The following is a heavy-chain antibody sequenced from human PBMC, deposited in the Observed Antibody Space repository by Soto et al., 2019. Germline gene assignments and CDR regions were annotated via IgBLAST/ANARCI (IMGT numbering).Heavy chain of an antibody. J-gene: IGHJ4*02. Sequence: QLQLQESGSGQVKLSQTLCLTCAVSGGSISSDGYSWSWIRQPPGKGLECIGYIYHSGSTYYSPSLKSRVTISVDRSKNQFSLKLSSVTAADTAVYYCARGPPLGYWGQGTLVTVSS. CDR2: IYHSGST. CDR1: GGSISSDGYS. CDR3: ARGPPLGY. V-gene: IGHV4-30-2*01.